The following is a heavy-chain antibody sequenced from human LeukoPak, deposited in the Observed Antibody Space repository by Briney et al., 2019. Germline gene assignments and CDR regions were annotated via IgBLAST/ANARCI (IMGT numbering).Heavy chain of an antibody. V-gene: IGHV4-34*01. CDR3: VEYSSSWPTDYYYYGMDV. CDR2: INHSGST. J-gene: IGHJ6*02. CDR1: GGSFSGYY. Sequence: PSETLSLTCAVYGGSFSGYYWSWIRQPPGKGLEWIGEINHSGSTNYNPSLKSRVTISVDTSKNQFSLKLSSVTAADTAVYYCVEYSSSWPTDYYYYGMDVWGQGTTVTVSS. D-gene: IGHD6-13*01.